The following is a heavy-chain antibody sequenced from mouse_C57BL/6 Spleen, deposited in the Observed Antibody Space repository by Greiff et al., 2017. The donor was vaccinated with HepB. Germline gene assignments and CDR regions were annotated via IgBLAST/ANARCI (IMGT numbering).Heavy chain of an antibody. D-gene: IGHD1-1*01. CDR3: ARGSYYGSSYSYAMDY. CDR1: GYTFTSYG. J-gene: IGHJ4*01. Sequence: QVQLKQSGAELARPGASVKLSCKASGYTFTSYGISWVKQRTGQGLEWIGEIYPRSGNTYYNEKFKGKATLTADKSSSTAYMELRSLTSEDSAVYFCARGSYYGSSYSYAMDYWGQGTSVTVSS. CDR2: IYPRSGNT. V-gene: IGHV1-81*01.